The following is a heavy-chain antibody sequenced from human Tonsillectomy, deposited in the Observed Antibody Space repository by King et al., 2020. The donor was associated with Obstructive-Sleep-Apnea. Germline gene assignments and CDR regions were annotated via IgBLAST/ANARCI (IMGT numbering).Heavy chain of an antibody. CDR3: ARDRRYCSGGSCYKIYGMDV. Sequence: VQLQESGPGLVKPSQTLSLTCTVSGGSISSGGYYWSWIRQHPGKGLEWIGYIYYSGSTYYNPSLKSRVTISVETSKNQFSLKLSSVTAADTAVYYCARDRRYCSGGSCYKIYGMDVWGQGTTVTVSS. D-gene: IGHD2-15*01. CDR1: GGSISSGGYY. CDR2: IYYSGST. V-gene: IGHV4-31*03. J-gene: IGHJ6*02.